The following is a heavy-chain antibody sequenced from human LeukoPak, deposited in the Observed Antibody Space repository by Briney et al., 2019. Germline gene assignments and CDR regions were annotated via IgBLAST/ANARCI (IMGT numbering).Heavy chain of an antibody. D-gene: IGHD3-10*01. J-gene: IGHJ4*02. CDR1: GFTFSSYA. CDR3: ASGDVHFDY. CDR2: ISYDAINK. V-gene: IGHV3-30*04. Sequence: GRTLRLSCAVSGFTFSSYAMHWVRQAPGKGLELVAVISYDAINKYYADSVKGSFTISRDKSKNTLYLQMNSLKSEDTAVYYCASGDVHFDYWGQGTLVTVSS.